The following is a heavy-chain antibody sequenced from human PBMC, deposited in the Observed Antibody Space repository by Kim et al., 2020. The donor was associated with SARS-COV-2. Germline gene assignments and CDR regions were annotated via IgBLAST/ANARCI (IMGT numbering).Heavy chain of an antibody. CDR3: AKDPSFRSQRWFDP. V-gene: IGHV3-23*01. CDR1: GFTFSNYA. J-gene: IGHJ5*02. CDR2: ISGSGSST. Sequence: GGSLRHSCAASGFTFSNYAMSWVRQAPGKGLEWVSAISGSGSSTYYADSVKGRFTISRDNSKNTLYLQVSTLRAEDTAVYFCAKDPSFRSQRWFDPWGQG. D-gene: IGHD3-10*01.